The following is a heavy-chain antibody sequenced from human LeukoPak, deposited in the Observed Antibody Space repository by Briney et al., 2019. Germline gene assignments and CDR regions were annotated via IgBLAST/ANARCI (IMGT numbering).Heavy chain of an antibody. V-gene: IGHV4-59*11. CDR3: AREVTVAGTFYFYMDV. Sequence: PSETLSLTCSVSGGSISSHYWTWVRQPPGQALEFIGYIYYGGRTQYNPSLKSRVTMTMDTSKNQFSLRLNSVSAADTAVYHCAREVTVAGTFYFYMDVWGKGTTVTVSS. J-gene: IGHJ6*03. CDR1: GGSISSHY. CDR2: IYYGGRT. D-gene: IGHD6-19*01.